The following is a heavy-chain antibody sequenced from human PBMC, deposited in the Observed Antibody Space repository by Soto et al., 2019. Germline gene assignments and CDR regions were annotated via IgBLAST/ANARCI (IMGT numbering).Heavy chain of an antibody. CDR3: ARVGTGSGWYGGDYYGMDV. J-gene: IGHJ6*02. CDR1: GYTFTGYY. D-gene: IGHD6-19*01. V-gene: IGHV1-2*04. CDR2: INPNSGGT. Sequence: GASVKVSCKASGYTFTGYYMHWVRQAPGQGLEWMGWINPNSGGTNYAQKFQGWVTMTRDTSISTAYMELSRLRSDDTAVYYCARVGTGSGWYGGDYYGMDVWGQGTTVTVS.